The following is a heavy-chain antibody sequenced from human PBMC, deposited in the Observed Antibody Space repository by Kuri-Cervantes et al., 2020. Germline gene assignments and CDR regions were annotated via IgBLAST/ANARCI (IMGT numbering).Heavy chain of an antibody. CDR1: GGSISSYY. J-gene: IGHJ4*02. Sequence: SETLSLTCTVSGGSISSYYWSWIRQPPGKGLEWIGRIYTSGSTNYNPSLKSRVTISVDTSKNQFSLKLSSVTAADTAVYYCAREELLGDFDYWGQGTLVTVSS. V-gene: IGHV4-4*08. CDR3: AREELLGDFDY. D-gene: IGHD1-26*01. CDR2: IYTSGST.